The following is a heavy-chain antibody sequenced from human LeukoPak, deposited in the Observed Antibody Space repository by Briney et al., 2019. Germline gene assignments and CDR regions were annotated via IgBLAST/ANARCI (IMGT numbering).Heavy chain of an antibody. Sequence: GGSLRLSCAASGFTFSSYAMSWVREAPGKGLEWVSAISGSGGSTYYADSVKGRFTISRDNSKNTLYLQMNSLRAEDTAVYYCAKEGYSSSWYLGYYYYYYMDVWGKGTTVTVSS. V-gene: IGHV3-23*01. CDR2: ISGSGGST. CDR3: AKEGYSSSWYLGYYYYYYMDV. D-gene: IGHD6-13*01. J-gene: IGHJ6*03. CDR1: GFTFSSYA.